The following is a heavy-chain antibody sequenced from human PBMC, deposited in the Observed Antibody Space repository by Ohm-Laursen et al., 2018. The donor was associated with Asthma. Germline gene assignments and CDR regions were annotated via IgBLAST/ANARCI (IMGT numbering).Heavy chain of an antibody. CDR3: ARALEAPAAAGD. D-gene: IGHD2-2*01. CDR1: GGSFSGYY. V-gene: IGHV4-34*01. Sequence: TLSLTCVVYGGSFSGYYWSWIRQPPGKGLEWIGEINHSGSTNYNPSLKSRVTISVDTSKNQFSLKLSSVTAADTAVYYCARALEAPAAAGDWGQGTLVTVSS. CDR2: INHSGST. J-gene: IGHJ4*02.